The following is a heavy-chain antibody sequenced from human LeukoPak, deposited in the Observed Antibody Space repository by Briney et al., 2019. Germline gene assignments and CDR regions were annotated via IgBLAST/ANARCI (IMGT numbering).Heavy chain of an antibody. CDR2: VYYSGST. CDR3: ASQVHSGGYYRGYDP. CDR1: GGSLSTSTYY. J-gene: IGHJ5*02. Sequence: SETLSLTCSVSGGSLSTSTYYWAWIRQPPGKGLEWIGCVYYSGSTWYNPSLKSRVSISVDTSKNQFSLKLTSVTAADTCVSFCASQVHSGGYYRGYDPWGQGTLVTVSS. D-gene: IGHD3-22*01. V-gene: IGHV4-39*01.